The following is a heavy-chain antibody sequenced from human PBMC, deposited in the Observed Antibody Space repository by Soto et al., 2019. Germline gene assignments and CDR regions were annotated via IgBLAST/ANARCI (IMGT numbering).Heavy chain of an antibody. CDR2: ISYDGSEK. V-gene: IGHV3-30*18. J-gene: IGHJ4*02. Sequence: VQLVESGGGVVQPGRSLRLSCAASGFTFSSYGMHWVRQAPGKGLEWVAVISYDGSEKYYAVSVKGRFTISRDNSKNTLYLQMNSLRAEDTAVYYCAKGAVTTSLYYFDYWGQGTLVPVSS. D-gene: IGHD4-17*01. CDR1: GFTFSSYG. CDR3: AKGAVTTSLYYFDY.